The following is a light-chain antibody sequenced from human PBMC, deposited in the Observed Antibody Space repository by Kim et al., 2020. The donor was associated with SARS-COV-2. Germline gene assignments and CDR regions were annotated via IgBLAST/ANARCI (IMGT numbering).Light chain of an antibody. CDR3: QAWDTSTTYV. CDR2: QDN. CDR1: KLGDKH. V-gene: IGLV3-1*01. Sequence: SYELTQPPSVSVSPGQTASITCSGDKLGDKHACWYQQKPGQSPVLVIYQDNKRPSGIPERFSGSNSGNTATLTISGTQAMDEDDYYCQAWDTSTTYVFGT. J-gene: IGLJ1*01.